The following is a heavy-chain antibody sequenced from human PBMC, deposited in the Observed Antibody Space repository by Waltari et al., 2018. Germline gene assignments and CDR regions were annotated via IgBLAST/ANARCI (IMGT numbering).Heavy chain of an antibody. CDR3: ARSYYDFWSGSFSGWFDP. CDR2: IYPGDSDT. V-gene: IGHV5-51*03. Sequence: EVQLVQSGAEVKKPGESLKISCKGSGYSFTSYWIGWVRQMPGKGLEWMGIIYPGDSDTRYSPSFQGQVTISADKSISTAYLQWSSLKASDTAMYYCARSYYDFWSGSFSGWFDPWGQGTLVTVSS. D-gene: IGHD3-3*01. CDR1: GYSFTSYW. J-gene: IGHJ5*02.